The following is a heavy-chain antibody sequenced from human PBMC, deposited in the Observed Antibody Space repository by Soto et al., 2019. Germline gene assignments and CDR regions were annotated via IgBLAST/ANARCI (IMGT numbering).Heavy chain of an antibody. J-gene: IGHJ6*02. CDR2: MNPSGGRT. D-gene: IGHD3-16*01. V-gene: IGHV1-46*01. Sequence: ASVTVSCKASGGTFSSYAISWVRQAPGQGPEWMGIMNPSGGRTSYAQKFQGRVTMTTDTSTTTAYMELRSLRSNDTAIYYCAMVDVYVTPSPQDVWGQGTTVTVSS. CDR3: AMVDVYVTPSPQDV. CDR1: GGTFSSYA.